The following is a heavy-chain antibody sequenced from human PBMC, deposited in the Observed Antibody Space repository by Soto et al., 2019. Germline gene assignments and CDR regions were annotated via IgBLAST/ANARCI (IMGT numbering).Heavy chain of an antibody. Sequence: LSLTCAISGDSVSSGTVVWNWIRLSPSRGLEWLGRTYYRSKWYHEYVVFVQGRISINPDTSKNQYSLQLNSVTPEDTAVYYCASGIYDTSVGTDFDIWGQGTKVTVS. V-gene: IGHV6-1*01. CDR2: TYYRSKWYH. J-gene: IGHJ3*02. CDR1: GDSVSSGTVV. D-gene: IGHD3-22*01. CDR3: ASGIYDTSVGTDFDI.